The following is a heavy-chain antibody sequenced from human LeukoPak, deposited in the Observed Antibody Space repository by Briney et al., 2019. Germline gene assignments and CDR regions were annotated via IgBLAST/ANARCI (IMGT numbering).Heavy chain of an antibody. CDR3: ARGTYSSGWYHY. Sequence: GGSLRLSCAPSGFTFTSHWMSWVRQAPGKGLEWVANIKQDVSEKYYVDSVEGRFTISRDNAKNSLYLQMNSLRAEDTAVYYCARGTYSSGWYHYWGQGTLVTVSS. CDR1: GFTFTSHW. V-gene: IGHV3-7*02. D-gene: IGHD6-19*01. CDR2: IKQDVSEK. J-gene: IGHJ4*02.